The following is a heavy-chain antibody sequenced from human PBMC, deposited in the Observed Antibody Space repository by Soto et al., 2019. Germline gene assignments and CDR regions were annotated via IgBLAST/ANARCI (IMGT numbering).Heavy chain of an antibody. J-gene: IGHJ3*02. CDR2: ISYDGSYK. D-gene: IGHD3-3*01. CDR1: GLTFNISG. Sequence: QVQLVESGGGVVQPGRSLSLSCAASGLTFNISGMHWVRLAPGQGLEWVATISYDGSYKYYADSVKGRFTISRDNSKNTVYLQMNSLRADDTAVYYCANLGRFPIWGQGTMVTVSS. CDR3: ANLGRFPI. V-gene: IGHV3-30*18.